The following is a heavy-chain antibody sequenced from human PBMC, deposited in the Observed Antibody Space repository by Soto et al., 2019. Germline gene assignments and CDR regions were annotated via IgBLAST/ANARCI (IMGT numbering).Heavy chain of an antibody. CDR2: ISWNSGSI. D-gene: IGHD3-22*01. CDR1: GFTFDDYA. CDR3: AKDNSYYESSGYYYFDY. Sequence: SLKISGAASGFTFDDYAMHWVRQAPGKGLEWVSGISWNSGSIGYADSVKGRFTISRDNAKNSLYLQMNSLRAEDTALYYCAKDNSYYESSGYYYFDYLGQGTLVTVSS. J-gene: IGHJ4*02. V-gene: IGHV3-9*01.